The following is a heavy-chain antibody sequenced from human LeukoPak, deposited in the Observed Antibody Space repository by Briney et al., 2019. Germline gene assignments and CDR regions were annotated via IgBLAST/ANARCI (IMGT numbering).Heavy chain of an antibody. CDR3: ARDVSSSSPYGMDV. CDR1: GYTFTGYY. D-gene: IGHD6-6*01. J-gene: IGHJ6*02. CDR2: INPNSGST. V-gene: IGHV1-2*02. Sequence: ASVKVSCKASGYTFTGYYMHWVRQAPGQGLEWMGWINPNSGSTNYAQKFQGRVTMTRDTSISTAYMELSRLRSDDTAVYYCARDVSSSSPYGMDVWGQGTTVTVSS.